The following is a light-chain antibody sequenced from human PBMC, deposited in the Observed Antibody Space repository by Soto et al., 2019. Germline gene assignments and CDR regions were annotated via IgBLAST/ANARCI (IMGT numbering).Light chain of an antibody. CDR3: QHYNNWPPWT. CDR1: QSVRSN. CDR2: GAS. Sequence: EIVMTQSPATLSVSPGERATLSCGASQSVRSNLAWYQQKPGQAPRLLIYGASTRATGVPARFSGSGSGTEFTLTISSLQSEDFAVYYCQHYNNWPPWTFGQGNKVDIK. J-gene: IGKJ1*01. V-gene: IGKV3-15*01.